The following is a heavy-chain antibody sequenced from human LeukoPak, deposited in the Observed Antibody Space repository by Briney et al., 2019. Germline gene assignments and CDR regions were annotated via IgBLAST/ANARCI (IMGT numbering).Heavy chain of an antibody. CDR2: MYPDDSQT. CDR1: GYSFAGYW. J-gene: IGHJ5*02. V-gene: IGHV5-51*01. Sequence: PGESLKISCKGSGYSFAGYWIAWVRQMPGKGLEWMGIMYPDDSQTRYSPSFQGQVTMSADKSINTAYLQWSSLKASDTAIYYCARFSVPSLPQSWFDPWGQGSLVIVSS. CDR3: ARFSVPSLPQSWFDP. D-gene: IGHD2-2*01.